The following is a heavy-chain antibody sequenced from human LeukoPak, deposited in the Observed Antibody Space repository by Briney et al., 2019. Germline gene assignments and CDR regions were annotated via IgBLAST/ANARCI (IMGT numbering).Heavy chain of an antibody. CDR1: GGSISSYY. Sequence: SETLSLTCTVSGGSISSYYWSWIRQPPGKGLEWIGYIYYSGSTNYNPSLKSRVTISVDTSKNQFSLKLSSVTAADTAVYYCARLMPVPYYYGSGSYYMDVWGKGTTVTISS. CDR2: IYYSGST. V-gene: IGHV4-59*12. D-gene: IGHD3-10*01. CDR3: ARLMPVPYYYGSGSYYMDV. J-gene: IGHJ6*03.